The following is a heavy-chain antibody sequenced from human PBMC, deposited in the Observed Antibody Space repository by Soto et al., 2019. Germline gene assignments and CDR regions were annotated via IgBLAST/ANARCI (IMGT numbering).Heavy chain of an antibody. CDR3: ARGYDSSGYYYALDI. V-gene: IGHV3-74*01. D-gene: IGHD3-22*01. CDR2: INTDGTAT. CDR1: GFTFSSNW. Sequence: GGSLRLSCAASGFTFSSNWMHWVRQVPGKGLLWVSRINTDGTATNYADSVKGRFTISRDNAKNSLYLQMNSLRAEDTAVYYCARGYDSSGYYYALDIWGQGTMVTVSS. J-gene: IGHJ3*02.